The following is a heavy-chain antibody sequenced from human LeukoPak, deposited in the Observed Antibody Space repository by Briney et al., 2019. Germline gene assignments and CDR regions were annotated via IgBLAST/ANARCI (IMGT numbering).Heavy chain of an antibody. CDR2: ISYDGSNK. J-gene: IGHJ3*02. CDR3: AKEAYYYDSSGYYGAFDI. CDR1: GFTFNTYS. V-gene: IGHV3-30*18. D-gene: IGHD3-22*01. Sequence: GGSLRLSCTASGFTFNTYSMHWVRQAPGKGLEWVAVISYDGSNKYYADSVKGRFTISRDNSKNTLYLQMNSLRAEDTAVYYCAKEAYYYDSSGYYGAFDIWGQGTMVTVSS.